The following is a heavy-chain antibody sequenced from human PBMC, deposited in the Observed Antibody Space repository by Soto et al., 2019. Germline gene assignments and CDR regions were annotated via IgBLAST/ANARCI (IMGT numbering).Heavy chain of an antibody. J-gene: IGHJ4*02. CDR2: IYWDDNK. Sequence: QITLKESGPTLVKPTQTLTLTCTFSGFSLSTSGLGVDWIRQPPGKALEWLAVIYWDDNKRYSASLEGRLTIMKDTSKTQVVLTMTTMDPADTATYYCAHRVSYSLYLYWGQGTLVTVSS. V-gene: IGHV2-5*02. CDR3: AHRVSYSLYLY. CDR1: GFSLSTSGLG. D-gene: IGHD2-21*01.